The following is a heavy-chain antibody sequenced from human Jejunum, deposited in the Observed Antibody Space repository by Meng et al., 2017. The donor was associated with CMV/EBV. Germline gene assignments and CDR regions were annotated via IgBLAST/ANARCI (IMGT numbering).Heavy chain of an antibody. CDR2: ISYDGSNK. J-gene: IGHJ4*02. Sequence: WPAFGFSFKSHAMHWVRQAPGKGLEWVAMISYDGSNKYYTDSVQGRFTISRDNSKNTLSLQMNNLRDEDTAVYYCASEIGPRNFDHWGQGALVTVSS. V-gene: IGHV3-30-3*01. CDR3: ASEIGPRNFDH. CDR1: GFSFKSHA.